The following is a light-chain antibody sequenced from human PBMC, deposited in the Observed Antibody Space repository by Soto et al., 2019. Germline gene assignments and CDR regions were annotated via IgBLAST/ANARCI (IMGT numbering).Light chain of an antibody. V-gene: IGLV2-8*01. CDR3: SSYAGSSNV. CDR2: EVN. CDR1: SSDVGGYNY. Sequence: QSVLTQPPSASGSPGQSVAISCTGTSSDVGGYNYVSWYQQHPGKAPKLMIYEVNKRPSGVPDRFSGSKSGNTASLTVSRLQAEDEADYYCSSYAGSSNVFGTGTKLTVL. J-gene: IGLJ1*01.